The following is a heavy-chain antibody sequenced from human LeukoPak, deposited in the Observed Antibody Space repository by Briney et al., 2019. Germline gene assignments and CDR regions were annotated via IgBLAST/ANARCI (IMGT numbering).Heavy chain of an antibody. CDR1: GGTFSSYA. V-gene: IGHV1-69*13. CDR3: AEGRRLGELSFD. Sequence: SVKVSCKASGGTFSSYAISWVRQAAGQGLEWMGGIIPIFGTANYAQKFQGRVTITADESTSTAYMELSSLRSEDTAVYYCAEGRRLGELSFDWGQGTLVTVSS. CDR2: IIPIFGTA. J-gene: IGHJ4*02. D-gene: IGHD3-16*02.